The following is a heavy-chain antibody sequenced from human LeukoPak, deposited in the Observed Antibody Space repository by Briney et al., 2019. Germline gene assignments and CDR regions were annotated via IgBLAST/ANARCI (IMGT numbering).Heavy chain of an antibody. V-gene: IGHV4-39*01. CDR3: ARSGRWLQLGEYYFDY. D-gene: IGHD5-24*01. CDR2: VYYSGST. Sequence: SETLSLTCTVSGASISSPNYYWGWIRQAPGKGLEWIGSVYYSGSTYYSSSLKSRVTLSADTSKKQFSLKLSSVTAADTAMYYCARSGRWLQLGEYYFDYWGQGTLVTVSS. J-gene: IGHJ4*02. CDR1: GASISSPNYY.